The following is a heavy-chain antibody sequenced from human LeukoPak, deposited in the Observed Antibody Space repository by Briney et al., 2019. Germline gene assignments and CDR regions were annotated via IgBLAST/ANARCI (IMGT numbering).Heavy chain of an antibody. CDR3: ARHRKGTRYFDL. CDR1: GGSISSYY. CDR2: IYYSGST. J-gene: IGHJ2*01. D-gene: IGHD2-2*01. Sequence: PSETLSLTCTVSGGSISSYYWSWIRQPPGKGLEWIGYIYYSGSTNYNPSLKSRVTISVDTSKNQFSLKLSSVTAADTAVYYCARHRKGTRYFDLWGRGTLVTVSS. V-gene: IGHV4-59*08.